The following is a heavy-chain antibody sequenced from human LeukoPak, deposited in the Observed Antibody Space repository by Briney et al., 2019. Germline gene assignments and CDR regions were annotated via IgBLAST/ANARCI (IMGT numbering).Heavy chain of an antibody. CDR2: INPNSGGT. D-gene: IGHD3-22*01. CDR1: GYTFTGYY. CDR3: ASEPYYYDSSGPH. V-gene: IGHV1-2*02. Sequence: ASVKVSCKASGYTFTGYYMHWVRQAPGQGLEWMGWINPNSGGTNYAQRFQGRVTMTRDTSISTAYMELSRLRSDDTAVYYCASEPYYYDSSGPHWGQGTLVTVSS. J-gene: IGHJ4*02.